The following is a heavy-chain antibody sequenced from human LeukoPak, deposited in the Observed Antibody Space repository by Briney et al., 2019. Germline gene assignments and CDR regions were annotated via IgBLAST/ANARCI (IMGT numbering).Heavy chain of an antibody. CDR3: AKWGDYDILTGYYDSDY. Sequence: GGSLRLSCAASGFIFSNYAMSWVRQAPGKGLEWVSAITGSDDITCYADSVKGRFTISRDNSKNTLYLQVNSLRAEDTAIYYCAKWGDYDILTGYYDSDYWGQGTLVTVSS. D-gene: IGHD3-9*01. V-gene: IGHV3-23*01. J-gene: IGHJ4*02. CDR2: ITGSDDIT. CDR1: GFIFSNYA.